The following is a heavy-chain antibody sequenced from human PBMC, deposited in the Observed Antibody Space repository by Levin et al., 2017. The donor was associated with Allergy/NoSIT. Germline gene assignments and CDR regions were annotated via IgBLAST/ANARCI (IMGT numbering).Heavy chain of an antibody. CDR2: LSYDGSNK. D-gene: IGHD3-22*01. CDR3: ARVGTLGKYNYDSSDHSDHGMDV. V-gene: IGHV3-30-3*01. Sequence: QAGGSLRLSCAASGFTFRDYAMHWVRQAPGKGLEWVAVLSYDGSNKYYADSVKGRFTISRDNSKNTLYLQMNSLRAEDTAVYYCARVGTLGKYNYDSSDHSDHGMDVWGQGTTVTVSS. CDR1: GFTFRDYA. J-gene: IGHJ6*02.